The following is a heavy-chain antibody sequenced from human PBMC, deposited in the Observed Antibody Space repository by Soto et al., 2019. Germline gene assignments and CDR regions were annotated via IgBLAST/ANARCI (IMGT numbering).Heavy chain of an antibody. CDR1: GGSISSSDW. CDR2: IYHSWST. J-gene: IGHJ4*02. Sequence: PSETLSRTCAVSGGSISSSDWWSWVREPPGKGLEWIGEIYHSWSTNYNPSLKSRVTISVDKSKNQFSLKLSSVTAADTAVYYRARALGVGHGYYYNYWGQGTLVTVSS. CDR3: ARALGVGHGYYYNY. D-gene: IGHD3-22*01. V-gene: IGHV4-4*02.